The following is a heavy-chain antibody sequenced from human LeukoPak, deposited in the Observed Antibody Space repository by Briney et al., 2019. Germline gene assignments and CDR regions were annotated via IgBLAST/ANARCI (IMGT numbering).Heavy chain of an antibody. CDR1: GYTFINYG. V-gene: IGHV1-18*01. CDR3: AIAEAHYYGAGNYYFTRGALDI. D-gene: IGHD3-10*01. CDR2: ISAYNGNP. Sequence: ASVRVSCRASGYTFINYGISWVRQAPGQGLEWMGWISAYNGNPKSAQNVQDRVTMTTDTSTSTAYMEVRSLRSDDTAMYYCAIAEAHYYGAGNYYFTRGALDIWGQGTMVTVSS. J-gene: IGHJ3*02.